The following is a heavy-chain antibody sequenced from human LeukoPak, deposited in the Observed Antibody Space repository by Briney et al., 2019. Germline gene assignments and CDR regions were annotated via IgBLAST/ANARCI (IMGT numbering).Heavy chain of an antibody. CDR1: GFTFTSYS. D-gene: IGHD2-2*01. Sequence: PGGSLRLSCAASGFTFTSYSMNWVRPAPGKGLDWVSYISSDSSTIYYADSVKGRFTISRDKAKNSLYLQMNSLRAEDTAVYYCARDFCSTTSCRFDYWGQGTLVTVSS. V-gene: IGHV3-48*01. J-gene: IGHJ4*02. CDR2: ISSDSSTI. CDR3: ARDFCSTTSCRFDY.